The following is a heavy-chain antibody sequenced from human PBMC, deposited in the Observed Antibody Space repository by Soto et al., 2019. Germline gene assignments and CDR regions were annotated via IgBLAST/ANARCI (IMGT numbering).Heavy chain of an antibody. D-gene: IGHD2-15*01. Sequence: SETLSLTCTVSGGSISIGDYYWSWIRQPPGKGLEWIGYIYYSGSTYYNPSLKSRVTISVDTSKNQFSLKLSSVTAADTAVYYCARRYCSGGSCFFDYWGQGTLVTVSS. J-gene: IGHJ4*02. CDR1: GGSISIGDYY. V-gene: IGHV4-30-4*01. CDR3: ARRYCSGGSCFFDY. CDR2: IYYSGST.